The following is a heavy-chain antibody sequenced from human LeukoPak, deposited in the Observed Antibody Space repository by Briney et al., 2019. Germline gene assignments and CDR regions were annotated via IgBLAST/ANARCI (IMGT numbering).Heavy chain of an antibody. CDR1: GGSISSGGCS. CDR3: VSILLFCGGDCYPKFDF. J-gene: IGHJ4*02. Sequence: SETLSLTCAVSGGSISSGGCSWSWIRQPPGKGLEWIGYIYYSGSTYYNPSLQSRVSISLDRSKNQFSLNVKSLTAADTAVYKCVSILLFCGGDCYPKFDFWGQGTLVTVSS. D-gene: IGHD2-21*02. CDR2: IYYSGST. V-gene: IGHV4-30-4*07.